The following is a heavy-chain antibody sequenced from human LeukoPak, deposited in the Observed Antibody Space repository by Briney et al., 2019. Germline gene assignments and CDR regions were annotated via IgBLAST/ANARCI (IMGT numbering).Heavy chain of an antibody. D-gene: IGHD2-2*02. CDR2: ITPNSGGT. CDR1: GYTFTNYG. Sequence: ASVKVSCKASGYTFTNYGITWVRLAPGQGLEWMGWITPNSGGTKYAQRFQGRVTMTRDTSISTAYMELSGLRSDDTAVYYCARGFRLSAIEDWFDPWGQGTLVTVSS. CDR3: ARGFRLSAIEDWFDP. J-gene: IGHJ5*02. V-gene: IGHV1-2*02.